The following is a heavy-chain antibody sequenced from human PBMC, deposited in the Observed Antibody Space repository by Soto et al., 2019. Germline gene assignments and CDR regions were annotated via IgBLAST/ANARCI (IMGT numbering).Heavy chain of an antibody. CDR3: ARVPAANSNYYYYGMDV. Sequence: PGGSLRLSCEVSGFTFKTYWMSWVRQAPGKGLEWVAIIWYDGSNKYYADSVKGRFSISRDNSKNTLYLQMNSLRAEDTAVYYCARVPAANSNYYYYGMDVWGQGTTVTVSS. V-gene: IGHV3-33*08. J-gene: IGHJ6*02. CDR2: IWYDGSNK. D-gene: IGHD2-2*01. CDR1: GFTFKTYW.